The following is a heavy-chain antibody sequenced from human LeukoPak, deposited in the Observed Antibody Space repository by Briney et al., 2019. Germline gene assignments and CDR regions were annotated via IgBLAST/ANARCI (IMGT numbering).Heavy chain of an antibody. D-gene: IGHD6-6*01. CDR3: ARVDEGSSPTFDY. CDR2: INHSGSN. J-gene: IGHJ4*02. V-gene: IGHV4-34*01. Sequence: PSETLSLTCAVYGGSFSGYYWSWIRQPPGKGLEWIGEINHSGSNNYNPSLKSRVTISVDTSKNQFSLKLSSVTAADTAVYYCARVDEGSSPTFDYWGQGTVVSVSS. CDR1: GGSFSGYY.